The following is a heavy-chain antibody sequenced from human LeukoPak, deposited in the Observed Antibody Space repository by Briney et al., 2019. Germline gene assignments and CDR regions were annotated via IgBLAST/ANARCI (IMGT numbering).Heavy chain of an antibody. Sequence: PSETLSLTCTVSGGSISSYYCSWIRQLPGKGLECIGYIYYSGSTNYNPSLKSRATISVDTSKNQFSLKLSSVTAADTAVYYCARMVGWGARRYYYYYVDVWGKGTTVTISS. CDR2: IYYSGST. CDR1: GGSISSYY. V-gene: IGHV4-59*01. CDR3: ARMVGWGARRYYYYYVDV. J-gene: IGHJ6*03. D-gene: IGHD1-26*01.